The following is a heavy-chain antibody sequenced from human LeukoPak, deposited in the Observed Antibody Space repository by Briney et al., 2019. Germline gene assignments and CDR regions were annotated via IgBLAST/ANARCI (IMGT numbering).Heavy chain of an antibody. CDR3: ARDRDGYNPTDAFDI. Sequence: ASVKVSCKASGYTFTSYYMHWLRQAPGQGLEWMGIINPSGGSTSYAQKFQGRVTMTRDTSTSTVYMELSSLRSEDTAVYYCARDRDGYNPTDAFDIWGQGTMVTVSS. D-gene: IGHD5-24*01. J-gene: IGHJ3*02. CDR2: INPSGGST. CDR1: GYTFTSYY. V-gene: IGHV1-46*01.